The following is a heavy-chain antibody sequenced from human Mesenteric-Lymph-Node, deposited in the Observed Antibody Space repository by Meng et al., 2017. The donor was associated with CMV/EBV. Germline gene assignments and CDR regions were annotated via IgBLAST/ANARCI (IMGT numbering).Heavy chain of an antibody. D-gene: IGHD6-25*01. J-gene: IGHJ4*02. CDR2: INPNSGGT. V-gene: IGHV1-2*02. CDR3: ARRGAVSGSFDY. CDR1: GYTFTGYY. Sequence: ASVKVSCKASGYTFTGYYMHWVRQAPGQGLEWMGWINPNSGGTNYAQKFQGRVTMTRDASLTTAYLELSRLRSDDTAMYYCARRGAVSGSFDYWGQGTLVTVSS.